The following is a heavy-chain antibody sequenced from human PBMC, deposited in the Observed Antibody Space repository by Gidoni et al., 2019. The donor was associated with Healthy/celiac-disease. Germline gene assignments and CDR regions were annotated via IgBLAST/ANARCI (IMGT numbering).Heavy chain of an antibody. D-gene: IGHD3-10*01. J-gene: IGHJ4*02. V-gene: IGHV3-49*02. CDR3: TPSMVEFDY. CDR2: IRSKAYGGTT. Sequence: LEWVGFIRSKAYGGTTEYAASVKGRFTISRDDSKSIAYLQMNSLKTEDTAVYYCTPSMVEFDYWGQGTLVTVSS.